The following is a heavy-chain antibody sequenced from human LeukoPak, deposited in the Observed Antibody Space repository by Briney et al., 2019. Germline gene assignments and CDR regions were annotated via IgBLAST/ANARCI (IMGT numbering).Heavy chain of an antibody. V-gene: IGHV3-33*06. CDR1: GFTFSSYG. J-gene: IGHJ4*02. CDR3: AKDRRKMAAVDFDY. D-gene: IGHD5-24*01. CDR2: IWYDGNNK. Sequence: GGSLRLSCAASGFTFSSYGMHWVRQAPGKGLEWVSVIWYDGNNKYYADSVRGRFTISRDNSKNTLYLKMNSLRAEDTAVYYCAKDRRKMAAVDFDYWGQGTLVTVSS.